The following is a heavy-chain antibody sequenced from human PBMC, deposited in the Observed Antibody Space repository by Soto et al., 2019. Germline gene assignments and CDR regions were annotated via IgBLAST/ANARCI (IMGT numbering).Heavy chain of an antibody. Sequence: VQLVESGGGLVQPGGSLRLSCAASGFTFSDHWIHWVRQGPGEGLVWVSRIKGDGSITNYADSVKGRFTISRDTAKKTVYLQINSLRVEDTALYYCARGLRGAYGMHVWGQGATGTVS. D-gene: IGHD2-21*01. CDR1: GFTFSDHW. J-gene: IGHJ6*02. CDR2: IKGDGSIT. CDR3: ARGLRGAYGMHV. V-gene: IGHV3-74*01.